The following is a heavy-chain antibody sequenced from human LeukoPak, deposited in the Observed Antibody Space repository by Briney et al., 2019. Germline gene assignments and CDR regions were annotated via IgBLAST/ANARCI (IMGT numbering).Heavy chain of an antibody. D-gene: IGHD3-16*01. CDR1: GGSISSGSYY. CDR3: ARGKGVLGTIRRSYYYYYMDV. V-gene: IGHV4-61*02. CDR2: IYTSGST. Sequence: PSETLSLTCTVSGGSISSGSYYWSWIRQPAGKGLEWIGRIYTSGSTNYNPSLKSRVTISVDTSKNQFSLKLGSVTAADTAVYYCARGKGVLGTIRRSYYYYYMDVWGKGTTVTVSS. J-gene: IGHJ6*03.